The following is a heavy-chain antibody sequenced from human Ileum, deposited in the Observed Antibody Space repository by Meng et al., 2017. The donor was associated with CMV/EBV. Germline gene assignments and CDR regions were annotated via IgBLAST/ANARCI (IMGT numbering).Heavy chain of an antibody. CDR2: IKQDGSEK. CDR1: GFTFSSYW. D-gene: IGHD2-8*01. V-gene: IGHV3-7*01. J-gene: IGHJ4*02. CDR3: ARDSGRMNY. Sequence: GESLKISCAASGFTFSSYWMSWVRQAPGKGLEWVANIKQDGSEKYYVDSVKGRFTISRDNGKNSVYLQMNSLRAEDTAVYYCARDSGRMNYWGQGTLVTGSS.